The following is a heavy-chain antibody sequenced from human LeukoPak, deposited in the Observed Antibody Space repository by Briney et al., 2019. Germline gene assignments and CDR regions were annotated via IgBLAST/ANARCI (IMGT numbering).Heavy chain of an antibody. CDR1: GFTFSSYA. V-gene: IGHV3-30-3*01. CDR2: ISYDGNNK. Sequence: GGSLRLSCAASGFTFSSYAMNWVRQARGKGLEWVAVISYDGNNKYYAESVKGRFTISRETCKNTMYLKMKSLRADDTAVYYCAAGGYGGNSEFRNWGQGTLVTVSS. J-gene: IGHJ4*02. D-gene: IGHD4-23*01. CDR3: AAGGYGGNSEFRN.